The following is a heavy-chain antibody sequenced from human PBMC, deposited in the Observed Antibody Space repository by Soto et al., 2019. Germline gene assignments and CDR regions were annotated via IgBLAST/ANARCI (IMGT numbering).Heavy chain of an antibody. CDR3: ARSPTYCSSTSCYVLYYFDY. Sequence: PSETLSLTCAVYGGSFSGYYWSWIRQPPGKGLEWIGEINHSGSTNYNPSLKSRVTISVDTSKNQFSLKLSSVTAADTAVYYCARSPTYCSSTSCYVLYYFDYWGQGTLVTVSS. J-gene: IGHJ4*02. CDR1: GGSFSGYY. V-gene: IGHV4-34*01. D-gene: IGHD2-2*01. CDR2: INHSGST.